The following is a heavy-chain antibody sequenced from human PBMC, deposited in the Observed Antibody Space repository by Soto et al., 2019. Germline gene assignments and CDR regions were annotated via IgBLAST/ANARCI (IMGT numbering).Heavy chain of an antibody. D-gene: IGHD6-13*01. Sequence: TLSLTCTVSGGSISSSSYYWGWIRQPPGKGLEWIGSIYYSGSTYYNPSLKSRVTISVDTSKNQFSLKLSSVTAADTAVYYCARLIAAAGPDYYYYGMDVWGQGTTVTVSS. J-gene: IGHJ6*02. CDR2: IYYSGST. CDR1: GGSISSSSYY. V-gene: IGHV4-39*01. CDR3: ARLIAAAGPDYYYYGMDV.